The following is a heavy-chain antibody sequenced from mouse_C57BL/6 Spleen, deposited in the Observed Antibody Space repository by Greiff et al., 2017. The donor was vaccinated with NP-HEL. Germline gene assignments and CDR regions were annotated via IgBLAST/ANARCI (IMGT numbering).Heavy chain of an antibody. Sequence: QVQLQQPGTELVKPGASVKLSCKASGYTFTSYWMNWVKQRPGQGLEWIGNINPSNGGTNYNEKFKSKATLTVDKSSSTAYMQLSSLTSEDSAVYSWAREAAYEGYSAWFAYWGQGTLVTVSA. D-gene: IGHD2-3*01. CDR1: GYTFTSYW. V-gene: IGHV1-53*01. CDR3: AREAAYEGYSAWFAY. CDR2: INPSNGGT. J-gene: IGHJ3*01.